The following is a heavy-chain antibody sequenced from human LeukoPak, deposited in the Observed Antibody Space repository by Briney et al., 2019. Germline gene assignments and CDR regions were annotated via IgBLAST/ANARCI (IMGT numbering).Heavy chain of an antibody. CDR3: ARDEGMRLGELSLTP. V-gene: IGHV3-30*02. CDR1: GFSFSSYG. CDR2: IRSDGSNK. Sequence: GGSLRLSCAGSGFSFSSYGMHWVRQAPGKGLEWMAFIRSDGSNKYYADSVKGRFTISRDNSKNTLYLQMNSLRAEDTAVYYCARDEGMRLGELSLTPWGQGTLVTVSS. J-gene: IGHJ5*02. D-gene: IGHD3-16*02.